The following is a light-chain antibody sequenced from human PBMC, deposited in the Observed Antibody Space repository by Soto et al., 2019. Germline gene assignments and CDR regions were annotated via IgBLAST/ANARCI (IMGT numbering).Light chain of an antibody. Sequence: QSALTQPPSASGSPGQSVTISCTGTSSDVGAYNYVSWYQQHPGRAPKLMIYEVRKRPSGVPDRFSGSKSDNTASLTVSGLQAEDEADYYCASGGAAAEDSLSSPFYVFGTGTKLTVL. CDR1: SSDVGAYNY. CDR2: EVR. J-gene: IGLJ1*01. V-gene: IGLV2-8*01. CDR3: ASGGAAAEDSLSSPFYV.